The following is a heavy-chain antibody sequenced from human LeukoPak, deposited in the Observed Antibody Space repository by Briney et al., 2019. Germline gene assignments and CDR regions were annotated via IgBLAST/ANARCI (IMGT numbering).Heavy chain of an antibody. D-gene: IGHD6-19*01. CDR2: ISGSGGST. V-gene: IGHV3-23*01. J-gene: IGHJ5*02. CDR3: ATKQWLVRGWFDP. CDR1: GFTFSSYA. Sequence: GGSLRLSCAASGFTFSSYAMSWVRQAPGKGLEWVSAISGSGGSTYYADSVKGRFTISRDNSKNTLYLQMNSLRAEDTALYYCATKQWLVRGWFDPWGQGTLVTVSS.